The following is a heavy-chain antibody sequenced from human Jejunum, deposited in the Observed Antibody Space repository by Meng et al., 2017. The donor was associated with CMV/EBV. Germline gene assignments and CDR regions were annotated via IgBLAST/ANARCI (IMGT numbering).Heavy chain of an antibody. Sequence: AGFTFRTYAMHWVRQAPGKGLEWVALISYDGNNQFYADSVKGRFTISRDNSKKTLYLQMNSLRADDTAVYYCARAGDFDWLLLVYWGQGTRGTVSS. D-gene: IGHD3-9*01. CDR3: ARAGDFDWLLLVY. J-gene: IGHJ4*02. CDR2: ISYDGNNQ. CDR1: GFTFRTYA. V-gene: IGHV3-30*04.